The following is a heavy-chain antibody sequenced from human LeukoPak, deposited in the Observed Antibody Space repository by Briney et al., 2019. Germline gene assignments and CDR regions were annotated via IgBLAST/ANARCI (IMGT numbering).Heavy chain of an antibody. Sequence: GGSLRLSCAASGFPFSSYEMNWVRQAPGKGLEWVSYISSSGNAIYYADSVKGRFTISRDNAKNSLYLQMNSLRAEDTAVYYCARDLWAYCDGDCYRYDYWGQGTLVTVSS. V-gene: IGHV3-48*03. CDR2: ISSSGNAI. CDR1: GFPFSSYE. J-gene: IGHJ4*02. CDR3: ARDLWAYCDGDCYRYDY. D-gene: IGHD2-21*02.